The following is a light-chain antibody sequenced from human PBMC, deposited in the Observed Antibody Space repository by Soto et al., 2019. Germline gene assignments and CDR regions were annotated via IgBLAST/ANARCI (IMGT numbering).Light chain of an antibody. CDR3: LQHNTYSYT. CDR2: DAS. V-gene: IGKV1-5*01. Sequence: DIQMTQSPSALSASVGDRVTITCRASQSISSWLAWYQQKPGKAPKLLIYDASSLESRVPSRFSGSGSGTEFTLTISGLRPDDFATYYCLQHNTYSYTFGQGTKLEIK. CDR1: QSISSW. J-gene: IGKJ2*01.